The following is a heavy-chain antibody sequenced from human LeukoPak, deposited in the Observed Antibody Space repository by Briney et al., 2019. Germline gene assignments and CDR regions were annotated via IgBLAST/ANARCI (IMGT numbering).Heavy chain of an antibody. V-gene: IGHV4-30-2*01. CDR3: ASFDYGDYEDAFDI. D-gene: IGHD4-17*01. Sequence: PSQTLSLTCAVSGGSSSSGGCSWSWIRQPPGKGLEWIGYIYHSGSTYYNPSLKSRVTISVDRSKNQFSLKLSSVTAAETAVYYCASFDYGDYEDAFDIWGQGTMVTVSS. CDR2: IYHSGST. J-gene: IGHJ3*02. CDR1: GGSSSSGGCS.